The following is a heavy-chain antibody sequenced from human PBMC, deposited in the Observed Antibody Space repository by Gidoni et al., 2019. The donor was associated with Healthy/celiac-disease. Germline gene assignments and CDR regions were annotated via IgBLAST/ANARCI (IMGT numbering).Heavy chain of an antibody. D-gene: IGHD3-22*01. CDR2: IIPIFGTA. Sequence: SGAEVKKPGSSVKVSCKASAGTFSRYAISWVRQAPGQGLEWMGGIIPIFGTANYAQKFQGRVTITADESTSPAYMELSSLRSEDTSVYYCASDRTPSYYYDSSGDAFDIWGQGTMVTVSS. CDR1: AGTFSRYA. CDR3: ASDRTPSYYYDSSGDAFDI. V-gene: IGHV1-69*01. J-gene: IGHJ3*02.